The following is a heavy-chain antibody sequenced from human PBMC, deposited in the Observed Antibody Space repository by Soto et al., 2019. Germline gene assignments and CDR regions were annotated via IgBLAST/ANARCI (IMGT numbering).Heavy chain of an antibody. J-gene: IGHJ6*02. CDR1: GFTFSSHA. CDR2: FSGSDAGT. V-gene: IGHV3-23*01. Sequence: GGSLRLSCEASGFTFSSHAMSWVRQAPGKGLEWVSVFSGSDAGTFDAVSVRGRFTISRDNSKNTFYLQMNSLRAEDTAVYYCAKDCLLWFGESCYYGMDVWGQGTTVTVSS. D-gene: IGHD3-10*01. CDR3: AKDCLLWFGESCYYGMDV.